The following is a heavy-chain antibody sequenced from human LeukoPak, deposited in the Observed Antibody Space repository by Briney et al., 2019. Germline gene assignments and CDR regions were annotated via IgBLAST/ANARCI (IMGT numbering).Heavy chain of an antibody. CDR1: GYTFTSYG. V-gene: IGHV1-18*01. CDR2: ISAYNGNT. Sequence: GASVKVSCKASGYTFTSYGISWVRQAPGQGLEWMGWISAYNGNTNYAQKLQGRVTMTTDTSTSTAYMELRSLRSDDTAVYYCARDLGSKYYDSSGYYYVHGYWGQGTLVTVSS. D-gene: IGHD3-22*01. J-gene: IGHJ4*02. CDR3: ARDLGSKYYDSSGYYYVHGY.